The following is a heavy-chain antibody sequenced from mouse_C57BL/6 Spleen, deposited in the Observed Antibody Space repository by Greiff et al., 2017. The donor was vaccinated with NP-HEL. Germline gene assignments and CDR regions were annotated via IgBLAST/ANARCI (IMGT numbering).Heavy chain of an antibody. CDR3: ARSMGLPFDY. CDR1: GYAFSSSW. D-gene: IGHD2-10*02. Sequence: VQLQQSGPELVKPGASVKISCKASGYAFSSSWMNWVKQRPGKGLEWIGRIYPGVGDTNYNGKFKGKATLTADKSSSTAYMQLSSLTSEDSAVYFCARSMGLPFDYWGQGTTLTVSS. V-gene: IGHV1-82*01. CDR2: IYPGVGDT. J-gene: IGHJ2*01.